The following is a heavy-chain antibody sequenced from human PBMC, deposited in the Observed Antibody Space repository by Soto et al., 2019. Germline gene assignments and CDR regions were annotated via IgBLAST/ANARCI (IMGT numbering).Heavy chain of an antibody. Sequence: GGSLRLSCAASGFTFSSYEMNWARQAPGKGLEWVSYISSSGSTIYYADSVKGRFTISRDNAKNSLYLQMNSLRAEDTAVYYCARDPRIDCTNGVCYGFDIWGQGTMVTVSS. CDR2: ISSSGSTI. J-gene: IGHJ3*02. D-gene: IGHD2-8*01. V-gene: IGHV3-48*03. CDR1: GFTFSSYE. CDR3: ARDPRIDCTNGVCYGFDI.